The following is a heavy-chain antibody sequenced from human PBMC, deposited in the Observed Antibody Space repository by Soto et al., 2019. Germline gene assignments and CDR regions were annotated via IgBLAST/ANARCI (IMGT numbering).Heavy chain of an antibody. Sequence: EEQLLESGGGLVQPGGSLRLSCAASGFTFSSYAMSWVRQAPGKGLEWVSAISGSGATTYHADSVKGRFTISRENSKNTLYLQMNSLRAEDTAVYYCAKHPYSSSTFYYYGMDVWGRGTTVSVS. J-gene: IGHJ6*02. CDR3: AKHPYSSSTFYYYGMDV. V-gene: IGHV3-23*01. D-gene: IGHD6-6*01. CDR2: ISGSGATT. CDR1: GFTFSSYA.